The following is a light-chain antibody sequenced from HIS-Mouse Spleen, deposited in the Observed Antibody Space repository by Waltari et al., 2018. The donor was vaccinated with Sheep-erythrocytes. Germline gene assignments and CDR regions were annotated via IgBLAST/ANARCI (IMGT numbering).Light chain of an antibody. CDR1: QSVLYTSNNKNY. CDR3: QQYYSTLT. Sequence: DIVMTQSPDSLAVSLGERATIHCKSSQSVLYTSNNKNYLTWYQQKPGQPPKLLIYWASTRESGVPDRCSGRGSGTDFTLTISSLQAEDVAVYYCQQYYSTLTFGGGTKVEIK. CDR2: WAS. V-gene: IGKV4-1*01. J-gene: IGKJ4*01.